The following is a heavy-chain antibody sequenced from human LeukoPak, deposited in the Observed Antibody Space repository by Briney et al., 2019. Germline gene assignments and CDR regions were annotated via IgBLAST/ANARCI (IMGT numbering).Heavy chain of an antibody. D-gene: IGHD3-10*01. V-gene: IGHV4-39*07. CDR1: GGSISSSSYY. CDR3: ARQNYGSGSSD. Sequence: SATLSLTCTVSGGSISSSSYYWGWIRQPPGKGLEWIGSIYYSGSTYYNPSLKSRVTISVDTSKNQFSLKLSSVTAADTAVYYCARQNYGSGSSDWGQGTRVTVSS. CDR2: IYYSGST. J-gene: IGHJ4*02.